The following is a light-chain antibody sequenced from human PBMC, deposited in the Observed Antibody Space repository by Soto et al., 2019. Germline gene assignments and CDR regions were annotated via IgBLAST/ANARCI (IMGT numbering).Light chain of an antibody. J-gene: IGKJ5*01. CDR2: GAS. Sequence: EIVLTQSPGTLSLSPGERATLSCRASQSVTSNYLAWYQQKPGQAPRLLMYGASSRATGIPDSFSGSGSGTDFTLTIISLEPEDFAVYYCQQRRNWPPGITFGQGTRLEIK. V-gene: IGKV3D-20*02. CDR1: QSVTSNY. CDR3: QQRRNWPPGIT.